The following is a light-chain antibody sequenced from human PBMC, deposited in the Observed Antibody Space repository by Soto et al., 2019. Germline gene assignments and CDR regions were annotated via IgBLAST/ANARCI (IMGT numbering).Light chain of an antibody. V-gene: IGLV2-14*01. J-gene: IGLJ1*01. CDR2: EVT. CDR3: SSFTSRFTFIYI. CDR1: SSDVGGYNY. Sequence: QSVLTQPASVSGSPGQSITISCTGTSSDVGGYNYVSWYQQHPGKAPKIIIYEVTNRPSGVSNRFSGSKSGNTASLTISGLQAEDDADYYCSSFTSRFTFIYIFGTGTRSPS.